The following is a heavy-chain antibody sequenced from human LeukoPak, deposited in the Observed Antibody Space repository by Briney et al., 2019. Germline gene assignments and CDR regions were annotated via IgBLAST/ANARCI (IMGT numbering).Heavy chain of an antibody. CDR1: GFTFMKYA. J-gene: IGHJ4*02. CDR3: ASISGSYAGDSGY. V-gene: IGHV3-23*01. Sequence: GGSLRLSCATSGFTFMKYAMSWVRQAPGKGLEWVSAISGSGGSTYYADSVKGRFTISRDNSKNTLYLQMNSLRAEDTAVYYCASISGSYAGDSGYWGQGTLVTVSS. D-gene: IGHD1-26*01. CDR2: ISGSGGST.